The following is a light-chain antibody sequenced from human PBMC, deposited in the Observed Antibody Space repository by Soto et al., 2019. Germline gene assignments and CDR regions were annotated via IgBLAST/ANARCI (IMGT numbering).Light chain of an antibody. CDR2: AAS. Sequence: EIVLTQSPGTLSLSPGETATLSCRASQSININSLAWYQQRPGQAPRLLIYAASSRATGIPDRFSGSGSGTDFTLTISRLEPEDFAVYYCQQCTYSPLSFGGGTKVEIK. V-gene: IGKV3-20*01. J-gene: IGKJ4*01. CDR3: QQCTYSPLS. CDR1: QSININS.